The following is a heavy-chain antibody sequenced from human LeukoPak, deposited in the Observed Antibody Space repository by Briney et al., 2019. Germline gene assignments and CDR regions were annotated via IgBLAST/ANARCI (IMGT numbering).Heavy chain of an antibody. CDR2: ISSSSSYI. V-gene: IGHV3-21*01. CDR1: GFTFSSYS. CDR3: ARVEGDSVYPDFDY. Sequence: GGSLRLSCAASGFTFSSYSMNWVHQAPGKGLEWVSSISSSSSYIYYADSVKGRFTISRDNAKNSLYLQMNSPRAEDTAVYYCARVEGDSVYPDFDYWGQGTLVTVSS. D-gene: IGHD2-8*01. J-gene: IGHJ4*02.